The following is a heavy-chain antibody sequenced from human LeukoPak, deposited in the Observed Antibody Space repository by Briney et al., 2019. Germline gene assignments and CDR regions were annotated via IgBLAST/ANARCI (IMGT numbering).Heavy chain of an antibody. CDR2: INPNSGDS. D-gene: IGHD5-18*01. Sequence: ASVKVSCKASGYKFTGYYMHWVRQAPGQGLELMGWINPNSGDSHHAQKFQGRVTMTRDTPISTAYMELSRLRSDDTAVYYCAREIGGILVFDYWGQGTLVTVSS. V-gene: IGHV1-2*02. CDR3: AREIGGILVFDY. CDR1: GYKFTGYY. J-gene: IGHJ4*02.